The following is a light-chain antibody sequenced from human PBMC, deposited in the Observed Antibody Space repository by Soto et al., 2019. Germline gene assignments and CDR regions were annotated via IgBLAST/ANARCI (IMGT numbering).Light chain of an antibody. Sequence: QSALTQPASVSGSPGQSITISCTGTSSDIGGYNYVSWYQHYPGKAPKLMIYDVTNRPSGVSNRFSGFQSGNTASLTISGLQAEDEADYYCSSFRSGTTLVVFGGGTKLTVL. CDR1: SSDIGGYNY. V-gene: IGLV2-14*03. J-gene: IGLJ2*01. CDR3: SSFRSGTTLVV. CDR2: DVT.